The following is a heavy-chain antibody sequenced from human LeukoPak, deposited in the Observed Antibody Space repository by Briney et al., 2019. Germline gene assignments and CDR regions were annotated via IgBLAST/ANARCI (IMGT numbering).Heavy chain of an antibody. CDR3: ARLLSGWYLADY. D-gene: IGHD6-19*01. V-gene: IGHV3-48*01. CDR1: GFTFSNYN. Sequence: GGSLRLSCAASGFTFSNYNIFWARQAPGKGLEWVSYITSSSNTVHYADSVKGRFTLSRDNAKSSLYLQMNSLRAEDTAIYYCARLLSGWYLADYWGQGTLVTVSS. J-gene: IGHJ4*02. CDR2: ITSSSNTV.